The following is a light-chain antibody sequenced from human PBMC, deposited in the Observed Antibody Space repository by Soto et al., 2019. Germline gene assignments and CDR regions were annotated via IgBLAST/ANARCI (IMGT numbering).Light chain of an antibody. CDR3: SSYARSGTYV. CDR1: SSDVGGYNY. J-gene: IGLJ1*01. CDR2: DVS. Sequence: QSVLTQPASVSGSPGQSITISCTGASSDVGGYNYVSWYQQYPGKAPKLMIFDVSNRPSGVSNRFSGSKSGNTASLTISGLQAEDEADYYCSSYARSGTYVFGSGTKSPS. V-gene: IGLV2-14*03.